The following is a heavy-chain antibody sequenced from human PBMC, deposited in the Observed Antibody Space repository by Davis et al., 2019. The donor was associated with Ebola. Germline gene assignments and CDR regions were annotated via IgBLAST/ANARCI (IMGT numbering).Heavy chain of an antibody. CDR1: GLPFSYYV. CDR3: VTENWYRFES. D-gene: IGHD1/OR15-1a*01. Sequence: GESLKISCAVSGLPFSYYVMDWVRLTPRKGLEWGGLSRNRENHYSTEYAASVRGRFTISRDDSKDSLDLQMNSLRIEDTAVYYCVTENWYRFESWGQGTLVTVSS. CDR2: SRNRENHYST. J-gene: IGHJ4*02. V-gene: IGHV3-72*01.